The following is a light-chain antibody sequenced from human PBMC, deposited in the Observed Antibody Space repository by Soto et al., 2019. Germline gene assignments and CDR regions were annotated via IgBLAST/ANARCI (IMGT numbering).Light chain of an antibody. J-gene: IGKJ5*01. CDR2: GAS. Sequence: QMTQSTPSVSASVGDRVTITCRASQDVGKWLAWYQQKPGKAPTLLIHGASSLQSGVPPRYSGSGYGTDFTLTISSLQPEDFATYYCQQANSFPITFAQRTRLAI. CDR3: QQANSFPIT. V-gene: IGKV1-12*01. CDR1: QDVGKW.